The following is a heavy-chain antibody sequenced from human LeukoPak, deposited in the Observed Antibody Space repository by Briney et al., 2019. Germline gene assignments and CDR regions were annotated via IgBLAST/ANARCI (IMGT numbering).Heavy chain of an antibody. CDR1: GFTFSRDW. Sequence: GGSLRLSCAASGFTFSRDWMHWVRQAPGKGLVWVSRISDDGSITTYADSVQGRFTISRDNAKSTVFLQMNSLRAEDTAVYFCAKRGVVIRVILVGFHKEAYYFDSWGQGALVTVSS. V-gene: IGHV3-74*03. CDR3: AKRGVVIRVILVGFHKEAYYFDS. J-gene: IGHJ4*02. CDR2: ISDDGSIT. D-gene: IGHD3-22*01.